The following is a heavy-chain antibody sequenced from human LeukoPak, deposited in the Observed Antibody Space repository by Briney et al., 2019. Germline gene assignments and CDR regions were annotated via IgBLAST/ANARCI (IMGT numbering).Heavy chain of an antibody. CDR3: ARIAAAGYYYYYYMDV. J-gene: IGHJ6*03. CDR2: IYYSGST. CDR1: GGSISSYY. Sequence: PSETLSLTCTVSGGSISSYYWSWIRQPPGKGLEWIGYIYYSGSTNYNPSLKSRVTISVDTSKNQFSLKLSSVTAADTAVYYCARIAAAGYYYYYYMDVGGKGTTSPSP. D-gene: IGHD6-13*01. V-gene: IGHV4-59*01.